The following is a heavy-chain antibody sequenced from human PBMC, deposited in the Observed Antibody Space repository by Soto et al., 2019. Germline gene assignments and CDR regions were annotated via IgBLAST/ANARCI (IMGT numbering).Heavy chain of an antibody. J-gene: IGHJ1*01. D-gene: IGHD1-1*01. CDR3: ARAHGRGYIAEYCQQ. CDR1: GFTFSSYA. Sequence: QVQLVESGGGVVQPGRSLRLSCAASGFTFSSYAMHWVRQAPGKGLEWVAVISYDGSNKYYADSVKGRFTISRDNSKNALCLQMSSVRAENAAVYYGARAHGRGYIAEYCQQWGQGSLVSVSS. V-gene: IGHV3-30-3*01. CDR2: ISYDGSNK.